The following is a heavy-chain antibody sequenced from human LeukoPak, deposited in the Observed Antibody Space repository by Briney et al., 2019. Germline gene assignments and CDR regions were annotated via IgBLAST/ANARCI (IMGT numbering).Heavy chain of an antibody. D-gene: IGHD3-10*01. CDR3: AREARLTGSGSYPYNWFDP. J-gene: IGHJ5*02. Sequence: GGSLRLSCAASGFTFDDYGMSWVRQAPGKGLEWVSGINLNGGSTGYADSVKGRFTISRDNAKNSLYLQMNSLRAEDTALYYCAREARLTGSGSYPYNWFDPWGQGTLVTVSS. CDR1: GFTFDDYG. V-gene: IGHV3-20*04. CDR2: INLNGGST.